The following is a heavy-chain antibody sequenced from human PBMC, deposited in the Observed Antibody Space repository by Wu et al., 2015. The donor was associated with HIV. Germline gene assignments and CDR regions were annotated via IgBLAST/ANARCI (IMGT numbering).Heavy chain of an antibody. Sequence: QVQLVQSGAEMKKPGASVKVSCKASGYTFTGHYMHWVRQAPGQGLEWMGWINPNSGGTKYVEKFQGRVTMTRDTFTSTAYMELRRLRPDDTAVYYCARGIWFGEFDAFDIWGQGTMVTVSS. CDR3: ARGIWFGEFDAFDI. CDR2: INPNSGGT. CDR1: GYTFTGHY. J-gene: IGHJ3*02. V-gene: IGHV1-2*02. D-gene: IGHD3-10*01.